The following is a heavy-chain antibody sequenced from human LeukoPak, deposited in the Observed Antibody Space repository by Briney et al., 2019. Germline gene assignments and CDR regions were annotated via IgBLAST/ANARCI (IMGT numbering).Heavy chain of an antibody. CDR1: GYTFTAYY. D-gene: IGHD6-19*01. J-gene: IGHJ4*02. CDR2: INPNSGVT. V-gene: IGHV1-2*02. Sequence: ASVKVSCKASGYTFTAYYIHWVRQAPGQGLEWVGWINPNSGVTKYAQKFQGRVTMTRDTSISTAYMELSRLRSDDTAVYYCAPELTSVAATTAEGFWGQGTLVTVSS. CDR3: APELTSVAATTAEGF.